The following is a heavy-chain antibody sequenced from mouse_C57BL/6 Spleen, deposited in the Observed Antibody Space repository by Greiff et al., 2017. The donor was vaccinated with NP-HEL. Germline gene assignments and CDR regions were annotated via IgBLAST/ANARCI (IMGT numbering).Heavy chain of an antibody. Sequence: VQLQQSGAELVRPGTSVKVSCKASGYAFTNYLIEWVKQRPGQGLEWIGVINPGSGGTNYNEKFKGKATLTADKSSSTAYMQLSSLTSEDSAVYFCARYDDGYSYYAMDYGGQGTSVTVSS. CDR2: INPGSGGT. V-gene: IGHV1-54*01. D-gene: IGHD2-3*01. CDR1: GYAFTNYL. J-gene: IGHJ4*01. CDR3: ARYDDGYSYYAMDY.